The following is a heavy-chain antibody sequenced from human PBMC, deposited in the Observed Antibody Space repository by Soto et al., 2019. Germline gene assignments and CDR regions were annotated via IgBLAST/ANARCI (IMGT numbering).Heavy chain of an antibody. J-gene: IGHJ5*02. CDR3: ARDGQSIVVVVAAATSWFDP. V-gene: IGHV3-30-3*01. D-gene: IGHD2-15*01. Sequence: GGSLRLSCAASGFTFSSYAMHWVRQAPGKGLEWVAVISYDGSNKYYADSVKGRFTISRDNSKNTLYLQMNSLRAEDTAVYYCARDGQSIVVVVAAATSWFDPWGQGTLVTVSS. CDR2: ISYDGSNK. CDR1: GFTFSSYA.